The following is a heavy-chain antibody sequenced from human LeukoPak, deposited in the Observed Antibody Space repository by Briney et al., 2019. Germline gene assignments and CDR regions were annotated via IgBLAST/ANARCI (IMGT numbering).Heavy chain of an antibody. J-gene: IGHJ3*02. CDR1: GFSLSTSGVG. CDR2: IYWDDDK. D-gene: IGHD5-24*01. CDR3: AHNPRMAKVYAFDI. Sequence: SGPTLVKPTQTLTLTCTFSGFSLSTSGVGVGWIRQPPGKALEWLALIYWDDDKRYSPSLKSRLTITKDTSKNQVVLTMTNMDPVDTATYYRAHNPRMAKVYAFDIWGQGTMVTVSS. V-gene: IGHV2-5*02.